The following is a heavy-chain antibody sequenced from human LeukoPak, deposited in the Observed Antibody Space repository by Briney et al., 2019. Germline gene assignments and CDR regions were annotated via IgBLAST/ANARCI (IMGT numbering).Heavy chain of an antibody. D-gene: IGHD2-2*01. Sequence: SETLSLTCTVSGGSISSSSYYWSWIRQPPGKGLEWIGYIYYSGSTNYNPSLKSRVTISVDTSKNQFSLKLSSVTAADTAVYYCATQLLPTSDLPDYWGQGTLVTVSS. CDR1: GGSISSSSYY. CDR3: ATQLLPTSDLPDY. J-gene: IGHJ4*02. V-gene: IGHV4-61*01. CDR2: IYYSGST.